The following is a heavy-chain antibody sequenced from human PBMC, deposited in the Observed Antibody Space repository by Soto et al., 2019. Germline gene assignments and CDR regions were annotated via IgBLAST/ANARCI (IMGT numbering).Heavy chain of an antibody. Sequence: PGESLKISCKGSGYSFTSYWISWVRQMPGKGLEWMGRIDPSDSYTKYSPSFQGHVTMSADKSISTAYPQWSSLKASDTAIYYCAKGYSSSWYWLDPWGQGTLVTVSS. V-gene: IGHV5-10-1*01. CDR3: AKGYSSSWYWLDP. CDR1: GYSFTSYW. CDR2: IDPSDSYT. J-gene: IGHJ5*02. D-gene: IGHD6-13*01.